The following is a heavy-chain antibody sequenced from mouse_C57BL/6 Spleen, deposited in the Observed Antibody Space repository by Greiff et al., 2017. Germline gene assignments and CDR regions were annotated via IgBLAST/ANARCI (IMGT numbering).Heavy chain of an antibody. Sequence: EVQLQQSGPELVKPGASVKISCKASGYTFTDYYMNWVKQSHGKSLEWIGDINPNNGGTSYNQKFKGKATLTVDKSSSTAYMELRSLTSEDSAVYYCARGPDYYGHDYWGQGTTLTVSS. CDR3: ARGPDYYGHDY. D-gene: IGHD1-2*01. CDR2: INPNNGGT. V-gene: IGHV1-26*01. CDR1: GYTFTDYY. J-gene: IGHJ2*01.